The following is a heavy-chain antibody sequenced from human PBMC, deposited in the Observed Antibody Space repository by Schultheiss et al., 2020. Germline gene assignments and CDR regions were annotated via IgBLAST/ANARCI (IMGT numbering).Heavy chain of an antibody. Sequence: GGSLRLSCAASGFTFSSYSMNWVRQAPGKGLEWVSAISGSGGSTYYADSVKGRFTISRDNSKNTLYLQMNSLRAEDTAVYYCAKVMGKKYCSGGSCYSSWFDPWGQGTLVTVSS. J-gene: IGHJ5*02. CDR1: GFTFSSYS. V-gene: IGHV3-23*01. D-gene: IGHD2-15*01. CDR3: AKVMGKKYCSGGSCYSSWFDP. CDR2: ISGSGGST.